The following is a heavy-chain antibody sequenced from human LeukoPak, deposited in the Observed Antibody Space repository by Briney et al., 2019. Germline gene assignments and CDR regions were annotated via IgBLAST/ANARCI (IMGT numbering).Heavy chain of an antibody. J-gene: IGHJ4*02. D-gene: IGHD5-12*01. V-gene: IGHV1-69*05. CDR2: LIPVFGTT. CDR3: ARGKSAYDYGLDH. Sequence: SVKVSCKASGGTFSSHAISWVRQAPGQGLEWVGGLIPVFGTTNYAEKFQGRLTITTDESTRTSYMELRSLKSDDTAVYYCARGKSAYDYGLDHWGQGILVIVSS. CDR1: GGTFSSHA.